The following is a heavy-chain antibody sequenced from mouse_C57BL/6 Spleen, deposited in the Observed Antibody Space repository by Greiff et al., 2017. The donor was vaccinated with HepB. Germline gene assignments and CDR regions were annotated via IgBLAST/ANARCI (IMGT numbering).Heavy chain of an antibody. CDR1: GFNIKNTY. CDR3: ARAFDYYGSSYGAMDY. CDR2: IDPANGNT. V-gene: IGHV14-3*01. J-gene: IGHJ4*01. Sequence: VQLKESVAELVRPGASVKLSCTASGFNIKNTYMHWVKQRPEQGLEWIGRIDPANGNTKYAPKFQGKATITADTSSNTAYLQLSSLTSEDTAIYYCARAFDYYGSSYGAMDYWGQGTSVTVSS. D-gene: IGHD1-1*01.